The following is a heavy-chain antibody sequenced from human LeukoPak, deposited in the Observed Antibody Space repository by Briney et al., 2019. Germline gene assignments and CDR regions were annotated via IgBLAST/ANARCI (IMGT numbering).Heavy chain of an antibody. CDR2: MNPNSGKT. D-gene: IGHD5-24*01. CDR3: ARELRRDDH. V-gene: IGHV1-8*01. Sequence: ASVKVSCKASGCTFTTYDINWVRQATGQGLEWMGYMNPNSGKTVYAQKFQGRVTMTGDTSITTVYMELSSLTSEDTAMYYCARELRRDDHWGQGTLVTVSS. J-gene: IGHJ4*02. CDR1: GCTFTTYD.